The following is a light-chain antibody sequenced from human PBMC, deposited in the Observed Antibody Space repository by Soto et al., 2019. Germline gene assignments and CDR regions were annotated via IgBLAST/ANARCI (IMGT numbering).Light chain of an antibody. CDR1: PGVTSSY. V-gene: IGKV3-20*01. J-gene: IGKJ1*01. CDR2: DTS. Sequence: EIVMTQSPATLSVSPGERATLSCRAVPGVTSSYFAWFQQKVGQAPRLLIYDTSTRATGIPDRFSGSGSGTDFTLTISRLEPEDSAVYFCQQYGRSLWAFGQGTKVDI. CDR3: QQYGRSLWA.